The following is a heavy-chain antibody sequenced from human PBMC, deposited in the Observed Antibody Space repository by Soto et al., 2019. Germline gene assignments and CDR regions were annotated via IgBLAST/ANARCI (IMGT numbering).Heavy chain of an antibody. CDR1: GYTFTNYG. CDR2: INTYNGNT. J-gene: IGHJ5*02. V-gene: IGHV1-18*01. Sequence: GASVKXSCKASGYTFTNYGISWVRQAPGQGLEWMGWINTYNGNTNHAQKLQGRVTMTTDTSTSTAYMELRSLRSDDTAVYYCARGVGSGTYYNQYNWFDPWGQGTLVTVSS. CDR3: ARGVGSGTYYNQYNWFDP. D-gene: IGHD3-10*01.